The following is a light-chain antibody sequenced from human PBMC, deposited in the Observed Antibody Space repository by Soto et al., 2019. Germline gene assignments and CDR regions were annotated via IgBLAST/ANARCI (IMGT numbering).Light chain of an antibody. CDR1: QSIGSW. CDR2: YAS. Sequence: DIQMTQSPSTLSASVGDRVTITCRASQSIGSWLAWYQQKPGKAPKLLIYYASILESGVPSRFSGSGSGTKFNLTISSLQPDDLATYYCQQYNTYSGTFGQGTKVEIK. CDR3: QQYNTYSGT. V-gene: IGKV1-5*01. J-gene: IGKJ1*01.